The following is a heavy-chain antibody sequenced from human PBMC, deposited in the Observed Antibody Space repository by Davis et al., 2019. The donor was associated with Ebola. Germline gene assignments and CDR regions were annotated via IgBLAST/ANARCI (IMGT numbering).Heavy chain of an antibody. CDR1: GFTFGDYA. V-gene: IGHV3-49*03. Sequence: PGGSLRLSCTASGFTFGDYAMSWFRQAPGKGLEWVGFIRSKAYGGTTEYAASVKGRFTISRDDSKSIAYLQMNSLKTEDTAVYYCTRHCSGGSCYSGDYWGQGTLVTVSS. J-gene: IGHJ4*02. CDR2: IRSKAYGGTT. D-gene: IGHD2-15*01. CDR3: TRHCSGGSCYSGDY.